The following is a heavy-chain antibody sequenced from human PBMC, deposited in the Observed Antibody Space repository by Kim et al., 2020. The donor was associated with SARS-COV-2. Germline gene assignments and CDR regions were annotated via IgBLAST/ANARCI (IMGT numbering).Heavy chain of an antibody. CDR2: YI. V-gene: IGHV3-21*01. Sequence: YIYYADSGKGRFTISRDNAKNSLYLQMNSLRAEDTAVYYCVSQSEDAFDIWGQGTMVTVSS. J-gene: IGHJ3*02. CDR3: VSQSEDAFDI.